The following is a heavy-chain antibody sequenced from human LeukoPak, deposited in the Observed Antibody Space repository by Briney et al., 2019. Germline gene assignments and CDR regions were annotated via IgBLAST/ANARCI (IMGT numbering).Heavy chain of an antibody. J-gene: IGHJ4*02. CDR1: GGSVSGSAYS. D-gene: IGHD4-17*01. V-gene: IGHV4-31*11. Sequence: SETLSLTCAVSGGSVSGSAYSWSWIRQSPGKGLECIASIFYSGSTYYNPSLKSRITITVDTSKNQFSLKLSSLTAADTAVYYCARAVYGDNYFDSWGRGALVTVSS. CDR2: IFYSGST. CDR3: ARAVYGDNYFDS.